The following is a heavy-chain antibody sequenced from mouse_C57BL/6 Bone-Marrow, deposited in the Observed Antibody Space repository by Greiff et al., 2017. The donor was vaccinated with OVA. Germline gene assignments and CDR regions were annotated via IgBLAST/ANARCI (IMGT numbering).Heavy chain of an antibody. CDR2: IYPRDGST. CDR1: GYTFTDHT. CDR3: ARGGIYYGNYRYCAMDY. Sequence: QAQLQQSDAELVKPGASVKISCKVSGYTFTDHTIHWMKQRPEQGLEWIGYIYPRDGSTKYNEKFKGKATLTADKSSSTAYMQLNSLTSEDSAVYFCARGGIYYGNYRYCAMDYWGQGTSVTVSS. D-gene: IGHD2-1*01. J-gene: IGHJ4*01. V-gene: IGHV1-78*01.